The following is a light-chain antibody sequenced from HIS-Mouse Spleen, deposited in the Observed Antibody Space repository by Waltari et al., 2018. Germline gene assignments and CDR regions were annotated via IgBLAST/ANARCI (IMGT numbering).Light chain of an antibody. Sequence: SYVLTQPPSVSVAPGKTARITCGGNNIGSKSVHWYQQKPGQAPVLVVYDDSDRPSGIPERFSCFNSGNTATLTCSRVEAGDEADYYCQVWDSSSDHVVFGGGTKLTVL. CDR3: QVWDSSSDHVV. CDR1: NIGSKS. J-gene: IGLJ2*01. CDR2: DDS. V-gene: IGLV3-21*03.